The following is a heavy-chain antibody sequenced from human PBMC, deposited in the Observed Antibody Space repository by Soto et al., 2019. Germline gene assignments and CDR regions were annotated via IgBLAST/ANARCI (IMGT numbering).Heavy chain of an antibody. CDR3: AKAGGWKDYYCYGMDV. CDR1: GFTFNNYA. CDR2: ISSSGGTT. Sequence: GGSLRLSCAASGFTFNNYAMSWVRQAPGKGLEWFSAISSSGGTTYHADSVKGRFTISRVNSKCTLYLQMNSLRAEDTAVYYWAKAGGWKDYYCYGMDVWVQGTTVTVSS. J-gene: IGHJ6*02. D-gene: IGHD1-1*01. V-gene: IGHV3-23*01.